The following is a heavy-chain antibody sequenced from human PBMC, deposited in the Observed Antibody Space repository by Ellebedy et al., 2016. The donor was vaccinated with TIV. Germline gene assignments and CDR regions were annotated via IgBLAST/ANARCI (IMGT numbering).Heavy chain of an antibody. V-gene: IGHV3-7*01. CDR2: IRGDSEK. CDR3: ARRGSYGDYAVQINSWFDS. D-gene: IGHD4-17*01. Sequence: PGGSLRLSCAASGFNFRSYWMSWVRQAPGKGLEWVANIRGDSEKYYVDSVKGRFTISRDNGKNSLYLQMHSLRPEDTAVYYCARRGSYGDYAVQINSWFDSWGQGTLVTVSS. J-gene: IGHJ5*01. CDR1: GFNFRSYW.